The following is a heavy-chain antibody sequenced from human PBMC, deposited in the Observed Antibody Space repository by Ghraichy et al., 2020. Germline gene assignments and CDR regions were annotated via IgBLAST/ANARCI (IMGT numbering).Heavy chain of an antibody. J-gene: IGHJ6*03. D-gene: IGHD2-2*01. Sequence: LTCVASGFTVSSYYMTWVRQAPGKGLEWVSTIYITGNTFYADSVKGRFTISRDSSKNTVFLQMNSLRAEDTAVYYCARVVVVAAAKDYMDVWGEGTTVTVSS. CDR2: IYITGNT. CDR3: ARVVVVAAAKDYMDV. V-gene: IGHV3-66*01. CDR1: GFTVSSYY.